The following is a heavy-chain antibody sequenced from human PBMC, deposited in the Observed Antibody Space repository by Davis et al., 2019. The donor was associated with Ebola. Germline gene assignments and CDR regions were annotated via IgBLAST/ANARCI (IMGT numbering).Heavy chain of an antibody. J-gene: IGHJ3*02. D-gene: IGHD3-22*01. V-gene: IGHV4-34*01. CDR1: GFTFSNAW. CDR2: INHSGST. CDR3: ARLSMIVVVDAFDI. Sequence: ESLKISCAASGFTFSNAWMSWVRQAPGKGLEWIGEINHSGSTNYNPSLKSRVTISVDTSKNQFSLKLSSVTAADTAVYYCARLSMIVVVDAFDIWGQGTMVTVSS.